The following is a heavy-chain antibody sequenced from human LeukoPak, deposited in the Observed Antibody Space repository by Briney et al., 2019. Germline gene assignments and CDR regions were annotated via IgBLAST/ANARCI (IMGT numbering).Heavy chain of an antibody. CDR2: ISSSSSYI. Sequence: KPGGSLRLSCAASGFTFSSYSMNWVRQAPGKGLEWVSSISSSSSYIYYADSVKGRFTISRDNAKNSLYLQTNSLRAEDTAVYYCARAFGWSPYDAFDIWGQGTMVTVSS. V-gene: IGHV3-21*01. CDR3: ARAFGWSPYDAFDI. CDR1: GFTFSSYS. J-gene: IGHJ3*02. D-gene: IGHD3-16*01.